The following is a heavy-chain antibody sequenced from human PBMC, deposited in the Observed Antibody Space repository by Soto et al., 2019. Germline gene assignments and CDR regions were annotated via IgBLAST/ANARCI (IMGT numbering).Heavy chain of an antibody. Sequence: GGSLRLSCAASGFTFSSYGMHWVRQAPGKGLEWVAVIWYDGSNKYFVDSVKGRFTISRDNSKNMLYLQMNSLRAEDTAVYYCARDGDGGRVAESNAFDIWGQGTMVTVSS. CDR3: ARDGDGGRVAESNAFDI. D-gene: IGHD6-19*01. J-gene: IGHJ3*02. CDR1: GFTFSSYG. CDR2: IWYDGSNK. V-gene: IGHV3-33*01.